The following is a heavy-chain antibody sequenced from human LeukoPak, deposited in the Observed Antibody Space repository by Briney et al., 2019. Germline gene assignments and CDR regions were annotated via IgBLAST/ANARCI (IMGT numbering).Heavy chain of an antibody. CDR1: GFTLDDYG. D-gene: IGHD6-19*01. J-gene: IGHJ4*02. Sequence: GGSLRLSCAASGFTLDDYGMSWVRQAPGKGLEWVSGIGWSGSSTGYADSVKGRFTISIDNAKNSLYLQLNSLRAEDTAFYYCARDRASGWYGGDYDYWGQGTLVTVSS. V-gene: IGHV3-20*04. CDR3: ARDRASGWYGGDYDY. CDR2: IGWSGSST.